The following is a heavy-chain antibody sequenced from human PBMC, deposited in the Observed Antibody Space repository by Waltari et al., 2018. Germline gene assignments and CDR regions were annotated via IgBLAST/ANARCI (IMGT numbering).Heavy chain of an antibody. D-gene: IGHD3-16*01. CDR1: GFTFSSYS. J-gene: IGHJ6*03. CDR2: ISSSSSYI. Sequence: EVQLVESGGGLVKPGGSLRLSCAASGFTFSSYSMNWVRQAPGKGLEWVSSISSSSSYIYYADSVKGRFTISRDNAKNSLYLQMNSLRAEDTAVYYCARIFGVYYYYMDVWGKGTTVTVSS. V-gene: IGHV3-21*01. CDR3: ARIFGVYYYYMDV.